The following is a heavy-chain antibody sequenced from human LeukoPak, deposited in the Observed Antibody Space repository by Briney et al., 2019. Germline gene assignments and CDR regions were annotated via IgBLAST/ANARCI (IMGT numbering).Heavy chain of an antibody. Sequence: PGGPLRLSCEASGCAFSSYWASWVRQAPGKGLEWVANINQDGNSQNYVDSVRGRFTISKDNAKNSVYLQMNSLRAEDTAVYYCARSLWPEDYWGQGILVTVSS. V-gene: IGHV3-7*01. CDR3: ARSLWPEDY. D-gene: IGHD2-21*01. CDR1: GCAFSSYW. J-gene: IGHJ4*02. CDR2: INQDGNSQ.